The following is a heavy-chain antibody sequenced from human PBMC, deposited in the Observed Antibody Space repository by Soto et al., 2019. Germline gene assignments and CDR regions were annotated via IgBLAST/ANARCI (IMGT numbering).Heavy chain of an antibody. J-gene: IGHJ5*02. D-gene: IGHD6-13*01. CDR2: IDPSDSYT. Sequence: GESLKISCKGSGYSFTSYWISWVRQMPGKGLGWMGRIDPSDSYTNYSPSFQGHVTISADKSISTAYLQWSSLKASDTAMYYCARTEYSSSWYHNWFDPWGQGTQVTVSS. CDR3: ARTEYSSSWYHNWFDP. V-gene: IGHV5-10-1*01. CDR1: GYSFTSYW.